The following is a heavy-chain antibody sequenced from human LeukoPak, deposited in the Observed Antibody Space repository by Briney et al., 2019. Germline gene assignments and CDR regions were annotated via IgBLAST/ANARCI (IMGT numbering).Heavy chain of an antibody. D-gene: IGHD4-17*01. CDR3: AKARTLTTLLGS. V-gene: IGHV3-23*01. CDR1: GFTFSNYA. J-gene: IGHJ5*02. CDR2: ISGSGHTT. Sequence: PGRSLRLSCAASGFTFSNYAMSWVRQAPGKGLEWVSAISGSGHTTYYADSVRGRFTFSRDNSKSTLFLQMNSLRAEDTAIYYCAKARTLTTLLGSWGQGTLVTASS.